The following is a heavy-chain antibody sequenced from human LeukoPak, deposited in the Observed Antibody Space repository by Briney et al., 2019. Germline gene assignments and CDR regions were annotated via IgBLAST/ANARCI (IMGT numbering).Heavy chain of an antibody. V-gene: IGHV4-59*12. CDR2: IYYSGST. Sequence: SETLSLTCTVSGGSISSYYWSWIRQPPGKGLEWIGYIYYSGSTNYNPSLKSRVTISVDTSKNQFSLKLSSVTAADTAVYYCARGARWLQFRPFDYWGQGTLVTVSS. CDR3: ARGARWLQFRPFDY. CDR1: GGSISSYY. D-gene: IGHD5-24*01. J-gene: IGHJ4*02.